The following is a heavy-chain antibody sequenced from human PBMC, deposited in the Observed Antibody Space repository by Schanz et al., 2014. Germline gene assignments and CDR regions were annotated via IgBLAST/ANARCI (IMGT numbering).Heavy chain of an antibody. CDR3: VRDAGWAFGDYHGMDV. Sequence: QGQLVQSGAEVKKPGASVKVSCKASGYTFTSYGITWVRQAPGQGLEWMGWISAYNGHTTYAQKFQGRVTMTTDTSTSTAYMELRNVRYDDTAVYYCVRDAGWAFGDYHGMDVWGQGTSGTVS. CDR1: GYTFTSYG. J-gene: IGHJ6*02. D-gene: IGHD3-10*01. CDR2: ISAYNGHT. V-gene: IGHV1-18*01.